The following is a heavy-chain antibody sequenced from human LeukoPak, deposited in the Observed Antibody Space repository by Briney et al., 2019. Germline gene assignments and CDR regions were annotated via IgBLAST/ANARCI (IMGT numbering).Heavy chain of an antibody. D-gene: IGHD3-16*01. J-gene: IGHJ4*02. V-gene: IGHV3-23*01. Sequence: PGGSLRLSCAAPGFTFSSYAMSWVRQAPGKGLEWVSAIGGSGGSTYYADSVKGRFTISRDNSKNTLYLQMNSLRVEDTAVYYCAKEGSSYGYGDYWGQGTLVTVSS. CDR3: AKEGSSYGYGDY. CDR1: GFTFSSYA. CDR2: IGGSGGST.